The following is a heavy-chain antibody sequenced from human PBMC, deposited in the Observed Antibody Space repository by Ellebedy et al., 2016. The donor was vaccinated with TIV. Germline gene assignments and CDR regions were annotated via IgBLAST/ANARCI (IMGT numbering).Heavy chain of an antibody. CDR2: TKKDGSEK. Sequence: GESLKISCAASGFTFSTFWISWLRQAPGKGLEWVATTKKDGSEKYYVDSVKGRFSISRDNTKNSLYLQMNSLTAEDTAVYYCARDQWLGRAYYFDSWGQGTLVTVSS. CDR3: ARDQWLGRAYYFDS. D-gene: IGHD6-19*01. J-gene: IGHJ4*02. CDR1: GFTFSTFW. V-gene: IGHV3-7*01.